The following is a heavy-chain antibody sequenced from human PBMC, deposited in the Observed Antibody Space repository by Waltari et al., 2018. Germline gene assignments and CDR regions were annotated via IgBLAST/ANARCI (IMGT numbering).Heavy chain of an antibody. Sequence: QVQLVQSGAEVKKPGASVTVSCKASGYTFTGYYLHWVRTAPGHGLEWMGRINPNSGGTNYAQKFQGRVTMTRDTSISTAYMELSRLRSDDTAVYYCARATAAAPKYYYYYYGMDVWGQGTTVTVSS. J-gene: IGHJ6*02. V-gene: IGHV1-2*06. CDR2: INPNSGGT. CDR1: GYTFTGYY. D-gene: IGHD6-13*01. CDR3: ARATAAAPKYYYYYYGMDV.